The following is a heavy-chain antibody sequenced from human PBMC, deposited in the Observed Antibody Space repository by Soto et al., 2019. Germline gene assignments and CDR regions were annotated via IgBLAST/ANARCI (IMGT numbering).Heavy chain of an antibody. D-gene: IGHD2-21*01. J-gene: IGHJ3*01. CDR2: IGGGDDDT. CDR3: AQDRMDPNSLWDPFDV. V-gene: IGHV3-23*01. CDR1: GFTFNIYA. Sequence: LRLSCAASGFTFNIYAMSWVGQAPGRGLQWVSSIGGGDDDTYYADSVRGRVTISRDNSKKMLFLQMNSLRADDTAVYYCAQDRMDPNSLWDPFDVWGPATVVTVSS.